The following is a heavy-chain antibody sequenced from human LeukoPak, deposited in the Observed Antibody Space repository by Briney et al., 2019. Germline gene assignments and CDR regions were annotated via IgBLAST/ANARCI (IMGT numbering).Heavy chain of an antibody. V-gene: IGHV3-21*01. CDR1: GFTFSSYS. D-gene: IGHD3-22*01. CDR3: ARDYYNYYDSSGRAYFDY. Sequence: GGSLRLSCAASGFTFSSYSMNWVRQAPGKGLEWVSSISSSSGYIYYADSVKGRFTISRDNAKNSLYLQMNSLRVEDTAVYYCARDYYNYYDSSGRAYFDYWGQGTLVTVSP. CDR2: ISSSSGYI. J-gene: IGHJ4*02.